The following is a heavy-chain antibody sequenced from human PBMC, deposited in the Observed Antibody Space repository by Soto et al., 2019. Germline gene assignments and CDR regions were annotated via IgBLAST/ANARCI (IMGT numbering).Heavy chain of an antibody. V-gene: IGHV1-2*04. Sequence: GASGKVSCKASGYTFTGQYMHWVRQAPGQGLEWMGWINPNSGGTKYAQKFQGWVTMTRDTSISTAYMELSRLRSDDTAVYYCARDFYGSGTQIYGMDVWGQGTTVTVSS. J-gene: IGHJ6*02. D-gene: IGHD3-10*01. CDR3: ARDFYGSGTQIYGMDV. CDR1: GYTFTGQY. CDR2: INPNSGGT.